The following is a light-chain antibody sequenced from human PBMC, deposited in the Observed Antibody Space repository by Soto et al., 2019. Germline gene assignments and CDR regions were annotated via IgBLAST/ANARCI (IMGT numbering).Light chain of an antibody. CDR3: QQYINYSWT. CDR1: RSIDDW. V-gene: IGKV1-5*03. J-gene: IGKJ1*01. CDR2: KAS. Sequence: DFPMTQSPSTLSASVGDTVTITCRASRSIDDWLAWYQQRPGKAPKLLIYKASNLESGVPSRFSGSGFGTEFTLTISSLQPADFATYSCQQYINYSWTFGPGTKVEI.